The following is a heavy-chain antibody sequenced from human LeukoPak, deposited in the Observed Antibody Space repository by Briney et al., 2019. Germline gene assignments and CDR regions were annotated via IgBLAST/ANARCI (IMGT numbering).Heavy chain of an antibody. CDR3: ARARHGDKDFDY. V-gene: IGHV3-21*01. CDR2: ISSSSSYI. D-gene: IGHD3-9*01. CDR1: GFTFSSYS. J-gene: IGHJ4*02. Sequence: GGSLRLSCAASGFTFSSYSMNWVRQAPGNGLEWVSSISSSSSYIYYADSVKGRFTISRDNAKNSLYLQMNSLRAEDTAVYYCARARHGDKDFDYWGQGTLVTVSS.